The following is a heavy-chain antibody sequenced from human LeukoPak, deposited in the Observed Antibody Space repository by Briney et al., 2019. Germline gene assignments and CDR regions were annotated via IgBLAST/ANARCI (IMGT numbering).Heavy chain of an antibody. D-gene: IGHD2-2*01. CDR1: GGTFSSYT. CDR2: IIPILRIA. J-gene: IGHJ4*02. CDR3: ARIVVVPADSPFGY. V-gene: IGHV1-69*02. Sequence: SVKVSCKASGGTFSSYTISWVRQAPGQGLEWMGRIIPILRIANYAQKFQGRVTITADKSTSTAYMELSSLRSEDTAVYYCARIVVVPADSPFGYWGQGTLVTVSS.